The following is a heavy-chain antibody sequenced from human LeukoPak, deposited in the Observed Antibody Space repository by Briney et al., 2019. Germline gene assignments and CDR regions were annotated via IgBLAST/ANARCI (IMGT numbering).Heavy chain of an antibody. CDR3: ARGATVITPPLDY. CDR1: GFTFSSYS. Sequence: GGSLRLSCAASGFTFSSYSMNWVRQAPGKGLGWVSSIGYSSYIYYADSVKGRFTISRDNAKSSLYLQLNSLRAEDTAVYYCARGATVITPPLDYWGQGTLVTVSS. CDR2: IGYSSYI. D-gene: IGHD4-23*01. V-gene: IGHV3-21*01. J-gene: IGHJ4*02.